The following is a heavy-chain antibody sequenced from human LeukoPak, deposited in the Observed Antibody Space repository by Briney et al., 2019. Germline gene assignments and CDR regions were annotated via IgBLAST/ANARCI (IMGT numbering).Heavy chain of an antibody. CDR1: GFTVSSNY. J-gene: IGHJ4*02. CDR3: ARAVIPTYYYDSSGSDFDY. D-gene: IGHD3-22*01. Sequence: GGSLRLSCAASGFTVSSNYMTWVRQAPGKGLGWVSGISWNSGSIGYADSVKGRFTISRDNAKNSLYLQMNSLRAEDTAVYYCARAVIPTYYYDSSGSDFDYWGQGTLVTVSS. V-gene: IGHV3-48*04. CDR2: ISWNSGSI.